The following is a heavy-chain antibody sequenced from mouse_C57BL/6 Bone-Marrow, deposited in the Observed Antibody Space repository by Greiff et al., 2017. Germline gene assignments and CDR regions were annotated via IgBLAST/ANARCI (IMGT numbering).Heavy chain of an antibody. CDR2: IYPRSGNT. Sequence: QVQLKESGAELARPGASVKLSCKASGYTFTSYGISWVKQRTGQGLEWIGEIYPRSGNTYYNEKFKGKATLTADKSSSTAYMELRSLTSEDSAVYFCARENYYGSSSYYFDYWGRGTTLTVSS. J-gene: IGHJ2*01. CDR1: GYTFTSYG. CDR3: ARENYYGSSSYYFDY. V-gene: IGHV1-81*01. D-gene: IGHD1-1*01.